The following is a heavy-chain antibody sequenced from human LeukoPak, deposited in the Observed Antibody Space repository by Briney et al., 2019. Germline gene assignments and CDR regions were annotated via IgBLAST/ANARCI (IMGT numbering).Heavy chain of an antibody. Sequence: ASETLSLTCTVSGGSISSYYWSWIRQPAGKGLEWIGRIYTSGSTNYNPPLKSRVTMSVDTSKNQFSLKLSSVTAADTAVYYCARVGSGRYCSSTSCYTDLAAFDIWGQGTMVTVSS. J-gene: IGHJ3*02. D-gene: IGHD2-2*02. CDR3: ARVGSGRYCSSTSCYTDLAAFDI. CDR1: GGSISSYY. CDR2: IYTSGST. V-gene: IGHV4-4*07.